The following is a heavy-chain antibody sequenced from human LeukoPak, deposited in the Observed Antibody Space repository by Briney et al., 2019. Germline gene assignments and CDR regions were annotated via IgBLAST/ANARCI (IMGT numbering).Heavy chain of an antibody. J-gene: IGHJ4*02. V-gene: IGHV4-34*01. Sequence: SETLSLTCAVYGGSFSGYYWSWIRQPPGKGLEWIGEINHSGSTNYNPSLKSRVTISVDTSKNQFSLKLSSATAADTAVYYCATNYYDSSGLTDYWGQGTLVTVSS. CDR2: INHSGST. CDR3: ATNYYDSSGLTDY. D-gene: IGHD3-22*01. CDR1: GGSFSGYY.